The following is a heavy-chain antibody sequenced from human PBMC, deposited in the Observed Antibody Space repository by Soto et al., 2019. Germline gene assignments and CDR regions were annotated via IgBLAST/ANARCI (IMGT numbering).Heavy chain of an antibody. CDR3: ARDGAGAARPDYYYYGMDV. J-gene: IGHJ6*02. Sequence: KVSCKASGYTFTSYAISWVRQAPGQGLEWMGGIIPIFGTANYAQKFQGRVTITADESTSTAYMELSSLRSEDTAVYYCARDGAGAARPDYYYYGMDVWGQGTTVTVSS. V-gene: IGHV1-69*01. D-gene: IGHD6-6*01. CDR1: GYTFTSYA. CDR2: IIPIFGTA.